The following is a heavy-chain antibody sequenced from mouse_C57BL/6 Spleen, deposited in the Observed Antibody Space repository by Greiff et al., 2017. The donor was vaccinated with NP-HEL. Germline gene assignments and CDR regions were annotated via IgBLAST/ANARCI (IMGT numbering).Heavy chain of an antibody. J-gene: IGHJ4*01. CDR1: GYTFTDYE. Sequence: VQLQQSGAELVRPGASVTLSCKASGYTFTDYEMHWVKQTPVHGLEWIGAIDPETGGTAYNQKFKGKAILTADKSSSTAYMELRSLTSEDSAVYYCTRPGSSWDYAMDYWGQGTSVTVSS. D-gene: IGHD1-1*01. CDR3: TRPGSSWDYAMDY. CDR2: IDPETGGT. V-gene: IGHV1-15*01.